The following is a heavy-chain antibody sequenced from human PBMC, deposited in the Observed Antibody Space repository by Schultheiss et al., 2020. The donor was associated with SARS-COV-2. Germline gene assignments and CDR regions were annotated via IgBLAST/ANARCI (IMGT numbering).Heavy chain of an antibody. CDR2: ISWNSGSI. D-gene: IGHD6-6*01. Sequence: SLKISCAASGFTFSSYAMHWDRQAPGKGLEWVSGISWNSGSIGYADSVKGRFTISRDNAKNSLYLQMNSLRAEDMALYYCAKDIYGSSSGGMDVWGQGTTVTVSS. CDR3: AKDIYGSSSGGMDV. CDR1: GFTFSSYA. J-gene: IGHJ6*02. V-gene: IGHV3-9*03.